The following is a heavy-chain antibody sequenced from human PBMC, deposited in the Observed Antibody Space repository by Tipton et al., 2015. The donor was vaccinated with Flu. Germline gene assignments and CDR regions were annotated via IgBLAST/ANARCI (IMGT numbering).Heavy chain of an antibody. Sequence: TLSLTCTVSGGSISSGGYYWSWIRQHPGKGLEWIGYIYYSGSTYYNPSLKSRVTISVDTSKNQFSLKLSSVTAADTAVYYCARRDFSNYVSDPKNWFDRWGQGILVTVSS. D-gene: IGHD4-11*01. CDR3: ARRDFSNYVSDPKNWFDR. CDR2: IYYSGST. V-gene: IGHV4-31*03. J-gene: IGHJ5*02. CDR1: GGSISSGGYY.